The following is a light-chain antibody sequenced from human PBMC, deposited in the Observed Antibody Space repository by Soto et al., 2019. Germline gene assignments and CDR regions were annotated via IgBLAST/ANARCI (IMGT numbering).Light chain of an antibody. CDR1: QSVSSS. V-gene: IGKV3-11*01. CDR3: QQRSSWPPT. J-gene: IGKJ4*01. CDR2: DAS. Sequence: TVLTQSPGTLSLSPGERATLSCRASQSVSSSLAWSQHKPGQAPRLLIYDASNRATGIPARFSGSGSWTDFTLTISSPEPEDFAVYYCQQRSSWPPTFGGGTKVESK.